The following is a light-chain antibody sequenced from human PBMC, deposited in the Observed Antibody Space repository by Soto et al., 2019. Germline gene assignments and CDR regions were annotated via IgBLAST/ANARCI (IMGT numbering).Light chain of an antibody. CDR3: SSYTTSRSVV. V-gene: IGLV2-14*03. CDR1: SSDVGAYNY. J-gene: IGLJ2*01. CDR2: DVI. Sequence: QSALTQPASVSGSPGQWITISCTGTSSDVGAYNYVSWYQKHPGTAPKLMIYDVINRPSGVSNRFSGSKSGNTASLSISGLRAEGEADYYCSSYTTSRSVVFGGGTKLTVL.